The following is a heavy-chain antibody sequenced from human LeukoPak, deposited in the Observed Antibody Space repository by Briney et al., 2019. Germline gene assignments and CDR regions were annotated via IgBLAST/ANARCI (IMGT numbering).Heavy chain of an antibody. Sequence: PGGSLRLSCAASGFTFSSYAMSWVRQAPGKGLEWVSGISSNGASAYYVDSVKGRFTISRDNSKNTVYLQMSSLRAEDTAVYYCAKDSTTAGIKGRVTFDPWGQGTLVTVSS. CDR2: ISSNGASA. V-gene: IGHV3-23*01. CDR3: AKDSTTAGIKGRVTFDP. CDR1: GFTFSSYA. J-gene: IGHJ5*02. D-gene: IGHD6-13*01.